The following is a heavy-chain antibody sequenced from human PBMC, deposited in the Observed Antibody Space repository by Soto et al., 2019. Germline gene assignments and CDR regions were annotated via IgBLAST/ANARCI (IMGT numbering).Heavy chain of an antibody. CDR1: TFDLSHYA. Sequence: QLVQSGGGVVQPGGSLRLTCAASTFDLSHYAIHWVRQAPGKGLEWVALLSFDGSEKFFIDSVKGRFTISRDSSNNRVFLQMNSLRGDDTAVYCFARDHSMTVSSRGRDFVSTRQNEDTHYYGMEVWGQGASVSVSS. CDR3: ARDHSMTVSSRGRDFVSTRQNEDTHYYGMEV. CDR2: LSFDGSEK. D-gene: IGHD2-21*02. V-gene: IGHV3-30*04. J-gene: IGHJ6*02.